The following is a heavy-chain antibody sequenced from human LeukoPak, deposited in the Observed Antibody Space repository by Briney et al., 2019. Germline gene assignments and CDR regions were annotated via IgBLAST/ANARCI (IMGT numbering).Heavy chain of an antibody. CDR3: ARRAVAYYYYYYMDV. Sequence: ASVKVSCKASGYTFTGYYMHWVRQAPGQGLEWMGWINPNSGGTNYAQKFQGRVTMTRDTSISTAYMELRRLRSDDTAVYYCARRAVAYYYYYYMDVWGKGTTVTVSS. J-gene: IGHJ6*03. CDR1: GYTFTGYY. CDR2: INPNSGGT. V-gene: IGHV1-2*02. D-gene: IGHD6-19*01.